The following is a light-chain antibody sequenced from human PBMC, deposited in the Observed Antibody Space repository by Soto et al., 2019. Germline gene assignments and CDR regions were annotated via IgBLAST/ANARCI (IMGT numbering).Light chain of an antibody. V-gene: IGKV1-9*01. CDR1: QGISSY. J-gene: IGKJ4*01. Sequence: DIKLTQSPSFLSASVGDRVTITCRASQGISSYLAWYQQKPGKAPKLLIYAASTLQSGVPSRFSGRGSGTEFTLTCSSLQPEDCATYYCQQPNGLTFGGRTKVEIK. CDR2: AAS. CDR3: QQPNGLT.